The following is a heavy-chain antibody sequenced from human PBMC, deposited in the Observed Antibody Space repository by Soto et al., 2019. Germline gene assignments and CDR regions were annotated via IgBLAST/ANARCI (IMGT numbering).Heavy chain of an antibody. CDR3: VKDPRFYGMDV. J-gene: IGHJ6*02. CDR2: FFFTGRT. Sequence: LRERGQGWVNPPVTLPLPSMSPGPPATGDSSSWGWLRQPPGKGLKWIGCFFFTGRTKINPSLQNRITISVDESKNQMSLRLNSVTAADTAVYYCVKDPRFYGMDVWGQGTTVTVSS. V-gene: IGHV4-61*01. CDR1: GPPATGDSSS.